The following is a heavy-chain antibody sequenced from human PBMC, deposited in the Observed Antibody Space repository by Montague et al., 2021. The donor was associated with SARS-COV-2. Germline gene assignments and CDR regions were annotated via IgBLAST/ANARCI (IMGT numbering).Heavy chain of an antibody. Sequence: SETLSLTCSVSGSSITNNIYYWAWNPQPPGQDLVWIGCFYYTSNSYSTPSLKSQVTISGVTSKNHFTLTLSSVTAAATAVYYCARLKRYFDSSCSPPAFDFWGQGTRVAVSS. V-gene: IGHV4-39*02. J-gene: IGHJ3*01. CDR3: ARLKRYFDSSCSPPAFDF. D-gene: IGHD3-22*01. CDR1: GSSITNNIYY. CDR2: FYYTSNS.